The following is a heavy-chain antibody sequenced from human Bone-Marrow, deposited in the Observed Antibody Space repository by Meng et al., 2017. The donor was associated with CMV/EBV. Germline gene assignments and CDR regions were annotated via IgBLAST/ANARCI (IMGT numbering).Heavy chain of an antibody. CDR3: ARICVTGRACYHFDY. D-gene: IGHD1-14*01. Sequence: GGSLRLSCAGSGFMSSRYWMSWVRQVPGKGLEWVASIRQDGSEKHYVDSVEGRFTISRDNAKNSFYLQMNSLRADDTAVYYCARICVTGRACYHFDYWGQGTLVTVSS. CDR2: IRQDGSEK. V-gene: IGHV3-7*01. CDR1: GFMSSRYW. J-gene: IGHJ4*02.